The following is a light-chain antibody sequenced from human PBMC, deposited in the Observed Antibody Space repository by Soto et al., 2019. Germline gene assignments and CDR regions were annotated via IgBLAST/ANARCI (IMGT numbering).Light chain of an antibody. Sequence: QSVLTQPPSASGSPGQSVAIXXTGXASDIGGYNFVSWYQQHPGKAPKLLIYEVNKRPSGVPDRFSGSKSGNTASLTVSGLQAEDEADYYCSAHGGTNPYVFGTGTKLTVL. V-gene: IGLV2-8*01. J-gene: IGLJ1*01. CDR3: SAHGGTNPYV. CDR1: ASDIGGYNF. CDR2: EVN.